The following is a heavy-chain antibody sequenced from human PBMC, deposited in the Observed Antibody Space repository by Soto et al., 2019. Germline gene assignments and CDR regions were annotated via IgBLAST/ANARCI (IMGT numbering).Heavy chain of an antibody. CDR3: ARRGPGTYFDY. D-gene: IGHD6-13*01. Sequence: PSETLSLTCTVSGGSISSYYWSWIRQPPGKGLEWIGYIYYSGSTNYNPSLKSRVTISVDTSKNQFSLKLSSVTAADTAGYYCARRGPGTYFDYWGQGTLVTVSS. CDR1: GGSISSYY. V-gene: IGHV4-59*08. CDR2: IYYSGST. J-gene: IGHJ4*02.